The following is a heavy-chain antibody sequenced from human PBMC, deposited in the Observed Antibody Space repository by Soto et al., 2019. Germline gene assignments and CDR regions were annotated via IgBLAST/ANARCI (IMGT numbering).Heavy chain of an antibody. CDR2: INAGNGNT. J-gene: IGHJ3*02. CDR3: ARGSLQYYYDSSGYRLGGAFDI. Sequence: ASLKVSCKASGYTFTSYAMHWVRQAPGQRLEWMGWINAGNGNTKYSQKFQGRVTITRDASASTAYMELSSLRSEDTAVYYCARGSLQYYYDSSGYRLGGAFDIWGQGTMVTVSS. CDR1: GYTFTSYA. V-gene: IGHV1-3*01. D-gene: IGHD3-22*01.